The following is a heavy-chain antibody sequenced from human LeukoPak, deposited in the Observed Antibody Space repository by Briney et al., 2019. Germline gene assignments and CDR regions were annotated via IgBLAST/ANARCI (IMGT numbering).Heavy chain of an antibody. Sequence: SETLSLTCTVSGGSISSSSYYWGWIRQPPGKGLEWIGSIYYSGSTYYNPSLKSRVTISVDTSKNQFSLKLSSVTAADTAVYYCARPSSGWLPRAFDIWGQGTMVTVSS. V-gene: IGHV4-39*01. J-gene: IGHJ3*02. D-gene: IGHD6-19*01. CDR3: ARPSSGWLPRAFDI. CDR1: GGSISSSSYY. CDR2: IYYSGST.